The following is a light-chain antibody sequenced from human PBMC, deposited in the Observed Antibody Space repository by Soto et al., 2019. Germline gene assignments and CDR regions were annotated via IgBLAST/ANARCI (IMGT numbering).Light chain of an antibody. CDR3: QQYGSSPLT. CDR2: GAS. V-gene: IGKV3-20*01. Sequence: EIVLTQSPGTLSLSPGERATLSCRTSQSVSSTYLAWYQQKTGQAPRLLIHGASSRATGIPDRFTGSGSGTDFTLTISRLEPEDFAVYYCQQYGSSPLTFGGGTKVEIK. CDR1: QSVSSTY. J-gene: IGKJ4*01.